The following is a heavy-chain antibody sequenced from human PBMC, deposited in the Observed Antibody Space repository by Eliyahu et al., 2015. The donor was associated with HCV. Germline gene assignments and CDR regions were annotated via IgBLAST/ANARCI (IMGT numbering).Heavy chain of an antibody. V-gene: IGHV3-21*02. CDR1: GFTFSTFN. CDR3: ARDDGTWELRL. D-gene: IGHD1-26*01. Sequence: VQLVESGGGLVKPGGSLTLXCXASGFTFSTFNMNWVRQAPGKGLEWVSYISGSSNYIYYADSVKGRFTISRDNAKNSLYLQMNSLRAEDTAVYYCARDDGTWELRLGGQGTLVTVSS. J-gene: IGHJ4*02. CDR2: ISGSSNYI.